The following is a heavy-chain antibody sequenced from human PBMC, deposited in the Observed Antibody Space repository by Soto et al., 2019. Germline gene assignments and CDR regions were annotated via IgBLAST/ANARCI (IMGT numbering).Heavy chain of an antibody. CDR2: IYHTGTT. CDR3: ATLPPRIVVVMTDLPT. CDR1: GASISSTYW. J-gene: IGHJ5*02. Sequence: QLRESGPGLVKPSGTLSLTCFVSGASISSTYWWSWVRQTPGKRLEWIGQIYHTGTTSYNPSLXNXVXIXLDKSNNQFSLRLTSMTAADTAVYYCATLPPRIVVVMTDLPTWGQGTLVTVSS. V-gene: IGHV4-4*02. D-gene: IGHD2-15*01.